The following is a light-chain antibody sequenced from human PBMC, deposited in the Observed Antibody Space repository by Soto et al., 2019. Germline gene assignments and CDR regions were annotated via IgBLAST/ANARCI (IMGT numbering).Light chain of an antibody. V-gene: IGLV2-14*01. Sequence: ALTQPASVSGSPGQSITISCTGTSSDVGGYNYVSWYQQHPGKAPKLMIYDVTNRPSGVSNRFSGSKSGNTASLTISGLQAEDEADYYCSSYSSSSRVVFGTGTKLTVL. CDR3: SSYSSSSRVV. J-gene: IGLJ1*01. CDR1: SSDVGGYNY. CDR2: DVT.